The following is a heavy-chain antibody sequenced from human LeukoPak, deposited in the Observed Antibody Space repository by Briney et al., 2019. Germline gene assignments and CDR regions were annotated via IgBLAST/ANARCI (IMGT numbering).Heavy chain of an antibody. CDR2: ISASGGST. V-gene: IGHV3-23*01. CDR1: GSTSSSYA. J-gene: IGHJ4*02. D-gene: IGHD4-17*01. CDR3: AKKETTVTTFFEN. Sequence: PGGSLRLSFAALGSTSSSYAMSWVRQAPGKGLEWVSDISASGGSTYYADSVKGRFTISRDNSKNTLYLQMNSLRAEDTAVNYCAKKETTVTTFFENRGQGTLVNVSS.